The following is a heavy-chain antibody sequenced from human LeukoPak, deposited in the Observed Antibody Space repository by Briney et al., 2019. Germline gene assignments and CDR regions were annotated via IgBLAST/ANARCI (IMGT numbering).Heavy chain of an antibody. D-gene: IGHD6-19*01. CDR2: IKSKTAGGPT. CDR3: ATVGSASFNY. CDR1: GFPFTNAW. Sequence: GGSLRLSCAGSGFPFTNAWMTWVRQAPGKGLEWVGLIKSKTAGGPTDYAAPVIGRFSISRDDSKNTLYLQMSSLEAEDTAVYYCATVGSASFNYWGQGILVTVSS. J-gene: IGHJ4*02. V-gene: IGHV3-15*01.